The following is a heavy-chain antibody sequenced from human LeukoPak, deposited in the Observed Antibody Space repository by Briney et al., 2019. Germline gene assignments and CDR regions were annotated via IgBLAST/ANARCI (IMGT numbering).Heavy chain of an antibody. J-gene: IGHJ4*02. CDR2: ISGSGGST. D-gene: IGHD3-22*01. CDR1: GFTFSSYA. CDR3: ANSDYYDSSGYYAEATLDY. Sequence: PGGSLRLSCAASGFTFSSYAMSWVRQAPGKGLEWVSAISGSGGSTYYADSVKGRFTISRDNSKNTLYLQMNSLRAEDTAVYYCANSDYYDSSGYYAEATLDYWGQGTLVTVSS. V-gene: IGHV3-23*01.